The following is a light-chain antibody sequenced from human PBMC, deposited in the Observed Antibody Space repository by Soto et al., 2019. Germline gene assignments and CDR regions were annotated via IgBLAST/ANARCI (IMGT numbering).Light chain of an antibody. V-gene: IGKV3-15*01. J-gene: IGKJ1*01. Sequence: EIVLTQSPATLSSFPGDRVTLSCRASHSVRSNLAWYQQKPGQAPRLLIYGASTRATGIPARFSGSGSGTEFTLTISSLQSEDFAVYYCQQYSNWPPGTFGQGTKVDIK. CDR2: GAS. CDR3: QQYSNWPPGT. CDR1: HSVRSN.